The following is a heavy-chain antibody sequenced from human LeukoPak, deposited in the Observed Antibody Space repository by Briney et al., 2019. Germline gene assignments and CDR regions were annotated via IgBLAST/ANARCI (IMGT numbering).Heavy chain of an antibody. Sequence: GGSLRLSCAASGFPFSSYSMTWVRQAPGKGLEWVANIKPDGTTKFYVDSVKGRFTISRDNALNSLYLQMNSLRAEDTAIYYCARSIPYGTTWCGRSDYWGQGTLVTVSS. CDR2: IKPDGTTK. CDR3: ARSIPYGTTWCGRSDY. V-gene: IGHV3-7*03. D-gene: IGHD6-13*01. CDR1: GFPFSSYS. J-gene: IGHJ4*02.